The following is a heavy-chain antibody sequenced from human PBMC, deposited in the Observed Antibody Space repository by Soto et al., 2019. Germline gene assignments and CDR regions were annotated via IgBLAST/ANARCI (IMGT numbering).Heavy chain of an antibody. J-gene: IGHJ4*02. CDR2: IYYSGST. Sequence: NPSETLSLTCTVSGGSISSGGYYWSWIRQHPGKGLEWIGYIYYSGSTYYNPSLKSRVTISVDTSKNQFSLKLSSVTAADTAVYYCARDTGSKQLGFDYWGQGTLVTVSS. V-gene: IGHV4-31*03. D-gene: IGHD6-6*01. CDR1: GGSISSGGYY. CDR3: ARDTGSKQLGFDY.